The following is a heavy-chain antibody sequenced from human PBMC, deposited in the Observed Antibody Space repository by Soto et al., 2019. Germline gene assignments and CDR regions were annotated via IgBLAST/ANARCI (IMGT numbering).Heavy chain of an antibody. CDR2: IRSKANSYAT. J-gene: IGHJ3*02. CDR3: TRPHDYGDPALDAFDI. D-gene: IGHD4-17*01. Sequence: EVQLVESGGGLVQPGGSPKLSCAASGFTFSGSAMHWVRQASGKGLEWVGRIRSKANSYATAYAASVKGRFTISRDDSKNTAYLQMNSLKTEDTAVYYCTRPHDYGDPALDAFDIWGQGTMVTVSS. V-gene: IGHV3-73*02. CDR1: GFTFSGSA.